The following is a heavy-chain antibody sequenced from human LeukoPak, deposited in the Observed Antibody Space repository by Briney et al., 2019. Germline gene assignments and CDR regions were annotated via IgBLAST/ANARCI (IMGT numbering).Heavy chain of an antibody. V-gene: IGHV4-59*01. D-gene: IGHD3-10*01. J-gene: IGHJ5*02. CDR3: ARDRAAGSDWLVP. Sequence: PSETLSLTCTVSGGSIGLYHWTWIRQPPGKGLEWIGYVYYNGSTKYNLSLKSRVTISIDTPKNQFSLKLSSLTAADSAVYYCARDRAAGSDWLVPWGQGTLVTVSS. CDR2: VYYNGST. CDR1: GGSIGLYH.